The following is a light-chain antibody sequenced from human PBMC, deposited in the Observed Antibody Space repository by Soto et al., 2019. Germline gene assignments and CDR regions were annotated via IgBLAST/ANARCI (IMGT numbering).Light chain of an antibody. J-gene: IGKJ5*01. V-gene: IGKV2D-29*02. CDR1: QILLHITGETF. CDR3: MQSTQLPPT. CDR2: EVS. Sequence: VVMTQTPLSLSVAPLQPSSISCKSIQILLHITGETFLFWYLQKPGQSPQLLIYEVSTRVSGVPDRFSGSGSGTDFTLEISRVETDDVGIYYCMQSTQLPPTFGQGTRLEI.